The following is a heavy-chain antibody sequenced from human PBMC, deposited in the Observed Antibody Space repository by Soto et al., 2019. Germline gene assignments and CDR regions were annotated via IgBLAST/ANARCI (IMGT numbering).Heavy chain of an antibody. CDR1: GFTVSSYL. D-gene: IGHD6-6*01. J-gene: IGHJ4*02. CDR2: ISGSGGST. V-gene: IGHV3-23*01. CDR3: AKYDSSSPPAPLFDY. Sequence: SGFTVSSYLMHWVRQAPGKGLEWVSAISGSGGSTYYADSVKGRFTISRDNSKNTLYLQMNSLRAEDTAVYYCAKYDSSSPPAPLFDYWGQGTLVTVSS.